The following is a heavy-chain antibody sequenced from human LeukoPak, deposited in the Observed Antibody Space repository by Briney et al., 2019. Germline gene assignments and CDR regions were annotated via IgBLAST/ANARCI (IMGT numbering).Heavy chain of an antibody. V-gene: IGHV4-59*11. CDR1: GASISSQY. CDR3: AREIGTLTEFDY. D-gene: IGHD3-9*01. CDR2: FYYSGT. J-gene: IGHJ4*02. Sequence: SETLSLTCTVSGASISSQYWGWIRQPPGKGLEWIGNFYYSGTNYNPSLESRVTISVDTSKNQFSLKLSSVTAADTAVYYCAREIGTLTEFDYWGQGTLVTVSS.